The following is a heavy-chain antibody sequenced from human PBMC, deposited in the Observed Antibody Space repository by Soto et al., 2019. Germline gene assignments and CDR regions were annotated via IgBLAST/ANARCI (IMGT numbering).Heavy chain of an antibody. CDR1: GFTFSDYY. Sequence: QVQLVESGGGLVKPGGSLRLSCAASGFTFSDYYMSWIRQAPGKGLEWVSYISSSSSYTNYADSVKGRFTISRDNAKNSLYLQMNSLRAEDTAVYYCARAQFSSSWAGFDPWGQGTLVTVSS. CDR3: ARAQFSSSWAGFDP. J-gene: IGHJ5*02. V-gene: IGHV3-11*05. D-gene: IGHD6-13*01. CDR2: ISSSSSYT.